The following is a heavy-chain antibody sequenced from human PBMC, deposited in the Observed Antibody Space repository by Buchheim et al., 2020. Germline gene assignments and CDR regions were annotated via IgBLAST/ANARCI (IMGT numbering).Heavy chain of an antibody. V-gene: IGHV4-61*01. CDR2: IYYSGST. D-gene: IGHD3-16*01. Sequence: QVQLQESGPGLVKPSETLSLTCTVSGGSVSSGSYYWSWIRQPPGKGLEWIGYIYYSGSTNYNPSLQSRVTISVDPSKNQFSLKLSSVTAADTAVYYCARLGLKYYYYYYGMDVWGQGTT. J-gene: IGHJ6*02. CDR1: GGSVSSGSYY. CDR3: ARLGLKYYYYYYGMDV.